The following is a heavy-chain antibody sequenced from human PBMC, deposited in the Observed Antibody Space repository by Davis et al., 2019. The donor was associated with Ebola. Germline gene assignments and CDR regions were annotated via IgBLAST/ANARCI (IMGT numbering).Heavy chain of an antibody. CDR2: IYTGDSDT. J-gene: IGHJ4*02. V-gene: IGHV5-51*01. CDR3: ARQGTSSWDS. Sequence: GESLKISCKDSGNSFNTHWIGRVRQMPGKGLEWMGIIYTGDSDTRYSPSFRGQVTISADKSIKTAFLQWSSLKASDTATYYCARQGTSSWDSWGQGTLVTVSS. CDR1: GNSFNTHW. D-gene: IGHD6-13*01.